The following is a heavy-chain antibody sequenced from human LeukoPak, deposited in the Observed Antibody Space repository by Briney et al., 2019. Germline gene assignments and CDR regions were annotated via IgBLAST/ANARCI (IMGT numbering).Heavy chain of an antibody. Sequence: GGSLRLSCAASGFTFSTYSMNWVRQAPGKGLEWVSYISSSSSTIYYADSVKGRFTISRDNAKNSLYLQMDSLRAEDTAVYYCAKDHYWSIDYWGRGTLVTVSS. V-gene: IGHV3-48*01. D-gene: IGHD3-3*01. J-gene: IGHJ4*02. CDR1: GFTFSTYS. CDR2: ISSSSSTI. CDR3: AKDHYWSIDY.